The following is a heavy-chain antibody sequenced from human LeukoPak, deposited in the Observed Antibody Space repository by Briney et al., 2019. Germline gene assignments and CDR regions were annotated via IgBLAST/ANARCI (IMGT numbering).Heavy chain of an antibody. Sequence: SETLSLTCTVSGGSISSSSYYWGWIRQPPGKGLEWIGSIYYSGSTYYNPSLKSRVTISVDTSKNQFSLKLSSVTAADTAVYYCARDYGEVFRGGEYYYYYYMDVWGKGTTVTVSS. CDR1: GGSISSSSYY. J-gene: IGHJ6*03. V-gene: IGHV4-39*07. CDR3: ARDYGEVFRGGEYYYYYYMDV. CDR2: IYYSGST. D-gene: IGHD4-17*01.